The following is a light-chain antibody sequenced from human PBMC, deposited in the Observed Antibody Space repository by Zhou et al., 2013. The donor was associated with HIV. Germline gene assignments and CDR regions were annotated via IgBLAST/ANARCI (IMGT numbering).Light chain of an antibody. CDR2: DVS. J-gene: IGLJ3*02. CDR1: SSDVGGYNY. Sequence: QSALTQPASVSGSPGQSITISCTGTSSDVGGYNYVSWYQQHPGEAPKLMIYDVSKRPSGVSNRFSGSKSGNTASLTISGLQAEDEADYYCSSYTSISTLVFGGGTKLTVL. V-gene: IGLV2-14*03. CDR3: SSYTSISTLV.